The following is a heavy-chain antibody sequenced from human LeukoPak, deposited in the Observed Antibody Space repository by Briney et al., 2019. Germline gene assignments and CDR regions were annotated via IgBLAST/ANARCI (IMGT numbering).Heavy chain of an antibody. CDR2: ISSSSSYI. J-gene: IGHJ4*02. CDR1: GFTFNHYG. D-gene: IGHD5-18*01. Sequence: PGRSLRLSCAAAGFTFNHYGVNWVRQAPGKGLEWVSSISSSSSYIYYADSVKGRFTISRDNAKNSLYLQMNSLRAEDTAVYYCARANVRRGKDTAMVPIDYWGQGTLVTVSS. V-gene: IGHV3-21*01. CDR3: ARANVRRGKDTAMVPIDY.